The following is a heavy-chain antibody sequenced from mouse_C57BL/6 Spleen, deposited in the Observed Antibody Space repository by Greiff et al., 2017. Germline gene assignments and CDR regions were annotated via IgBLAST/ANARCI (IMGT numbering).Heavy chain of an antibody. Sequence: DVHLVESGGGLVKPGGSLKLSCAASGFTFSDYGMHWVRQAPEKGLEWVAYICSGSSTIYYADTVKGRFTISRDNAKNTLFLHMTSLRSDDTAIYYCARKSSSGYFDVWGTGTTVTVSS. J-gene: IGHJ1*03. CDR1: GFTFSDYG. CDR2: ICSGSSTI. CDR3: ARKSSSGYFDV. V-gene: IGHV5-17*01.